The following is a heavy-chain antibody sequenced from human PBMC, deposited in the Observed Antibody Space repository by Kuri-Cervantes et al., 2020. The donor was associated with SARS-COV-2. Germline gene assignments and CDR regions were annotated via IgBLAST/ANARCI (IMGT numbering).Heavy chain of an antibody. CDR1: GYTFTSYG. D-gene: IGHD6-19*01. J-gene: IGHJ5*02. CDR2: ISAYNGNT. V-gene: IGHV1-18*01. Sequence: ASVKVSCKASGYTFTSYGISWVRQAPGQGLEWMGWISAYNGNTNYAQKLQGRVTMTTGTSTSTAYMELRSLRSDDTAVYYCARDAGQWLGDNWFDPWGQGTLVTVSS. CDR3: ARDAGQWLGDNWFDP.